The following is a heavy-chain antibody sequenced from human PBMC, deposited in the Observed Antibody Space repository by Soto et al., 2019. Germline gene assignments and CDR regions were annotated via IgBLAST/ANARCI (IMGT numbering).Heavy chain of an antibody. CDR1: GFSFRNYA. D-gene: IGHD3-9*01. Sequence: GGSLRLSWAASGFSFRNYAMSWVRQAPGKGLEWISTLTGSSSNIYYADSVKGRFAISRDNSRNTLYLQMNSLTAEDTAVYYCANGRATYFLLTHDYSGKGTLVTVSS. V-gene: IGHV3-23*01. J-gene: IGHJ4*02. CDR3: ANGRATYFLLTHDY. CDR2: LTGSSSNI.